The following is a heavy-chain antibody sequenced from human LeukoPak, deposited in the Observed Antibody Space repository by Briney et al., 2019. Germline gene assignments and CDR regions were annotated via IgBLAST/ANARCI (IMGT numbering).Heavy chain of an antibody. CDR2: IYHSGST. CDR1: GGSISSGGYS. CDR3: ARVGEGYYDNNNWFDP. V-gene: IGHV4-30-2*01. J-gene: IGHJ5*02. Sequence: PSETLSLTCAVSGGSISSGGYSWSWLRQPPGKGLEWIAYIYHSGSTYYNPSLKSRVTISVDRSKNQFSLKLSSVTAADTAVYYCARVGEGYYDNNNWFDPWGQGTLVTVSS. D-gene: IGHD3-22*01.